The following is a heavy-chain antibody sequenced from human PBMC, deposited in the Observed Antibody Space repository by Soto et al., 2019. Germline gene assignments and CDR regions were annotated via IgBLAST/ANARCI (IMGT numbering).Heavy chain of an antibody. V-gene: IGHV4-59*01. CDR2: IYHSGNT. CDR1: DDSISSYY. D-gene: IGHD6-19*01. CDR3: ARDEGIGGSGPFDY. Sequence: PSETLSLTCTVSDDSISSYYWSWIRQPPGKGLEWIGFIYHSGNTNYNPSLKSRVTISMDMSNNQLSLRLSSVTAADTAVYYCARDEGIGGSGPFDYWGQGALVTVSS. J-gene: IGHJ4*02.